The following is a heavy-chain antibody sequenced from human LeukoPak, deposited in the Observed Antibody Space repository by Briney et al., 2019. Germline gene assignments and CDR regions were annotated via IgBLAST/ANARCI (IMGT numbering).Heavy chain of an antibody. V-gene: IGHV3-33*01. CDR3: ARTETAMVSFDY. CDR1: GFTSSSYG. CDR2: IWYDESNK. D-gene: IGHD5-18*01. Sequence: QPGGSLRLSCAASGFTSSSYGMHWVRQAPGKGLEWVAVIWYDESNKYYADSVKGRFTISRDNSKNTLYLQMNSLRAEDTAVYYCARTETAMVSFDYWGQGTLVTVSS. J-gene: IGHJ4*02.